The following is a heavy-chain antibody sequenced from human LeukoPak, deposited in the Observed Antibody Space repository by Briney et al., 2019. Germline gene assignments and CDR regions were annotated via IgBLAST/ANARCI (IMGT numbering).Heavy chain of an antibody. CDR2: IIPILGIA. Sequence: GASVKVSCKASGGTFSSYAISWVRQAPGQGLEWMGRIIPILGIANYAQKFQGRVTITADKSTSTAYMELSSLRSEDTAVYYCARGGSDWYNGDYWGQGTLVTVSS. V-gene: IGHV1-69*04. CDR1: GGTFSSYA. CDR3: ARGGSDWYNGDY. J-gene: IGHJ4*02. D-gene: IGHD6-19*01.